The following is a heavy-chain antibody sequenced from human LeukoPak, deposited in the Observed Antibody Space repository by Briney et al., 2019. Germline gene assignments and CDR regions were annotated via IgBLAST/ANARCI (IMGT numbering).Heavy chain of an antibody. CDR3: AKIVCSSTKCYKRLTFDP. CDR2: IYYGGST. Sequence: NPSETLSLTCIVSGGSLSSYYWSWIRQPPGKGLEWIGYIYYGGSTNYNPSLRSRVTISADTSKNQFSLKLSSVTAADTAVYYCAKIVCSSTKCYKRLTFDPWGQGTLVTVSS. V-gene: IGHV4-59*01. D-gene: IGHD2-2*02. J-gene: IGHJ5*02. CDR1: GGSLSSYY.